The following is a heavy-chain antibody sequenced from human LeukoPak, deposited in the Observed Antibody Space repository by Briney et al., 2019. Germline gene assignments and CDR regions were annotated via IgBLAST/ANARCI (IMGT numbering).Heavy chain of an antibody. CDR3: AKDRGSYPDAFDI. Sequence: GGSLRLSCAASGFSFSSYVMHWVRQAPGKGLEWVAIISYDGSNEYYADSVKGRFTISRDNSKNTLYLQMNSLRAADTAVYYCAKDRGSYPDAFDIWGQGTMVTVSS. D-gene: IGHD1-26*01. CDR1: GFSFSSYV. CDR2: ISYDGSNE. V-gene: IGHV3-30*04. J-gene: IGHJ3*02.